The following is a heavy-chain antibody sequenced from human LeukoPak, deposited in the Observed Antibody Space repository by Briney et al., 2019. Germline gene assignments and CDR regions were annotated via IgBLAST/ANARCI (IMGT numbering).Heavy chain of an antibody. J-gene: IGHJ4*02. Sequence: PGGSLRLSCAASGLTVSSNYMSWVRQAPGKGLEWVSVIYSGGSTYYPDSVKGRFTISRDNSKNTLYLQMNSLRAEDTAVYYCARDVLATSGWPTSHFDCWGQGALVTVSS. V-gene: IGHV3-66*01. CDR3: ARDVLATSGWPTSHFDC. CDR1: GLTVSSNY. D-gene: IGHD6-19*01. CDR2: IYSGGST.